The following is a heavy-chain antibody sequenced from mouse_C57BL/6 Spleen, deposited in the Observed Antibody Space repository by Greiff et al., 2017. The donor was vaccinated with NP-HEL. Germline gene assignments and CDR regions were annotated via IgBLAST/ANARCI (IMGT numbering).Heavy chain of an antibody. V-gene: IGHV1-50*01. CDR2: IDPSDSYT. J-gene: IGHJ4*01. CDR1: GYTFTSYW. CDR3: ARYYSNAMDY. Sequence: QVQLKQPGAELVKPGASVKLSCKASGYTFTSYWMQWVKQRPGQGLEWIGEIDPSDSYTNYNQKFKGKATLTVDKSSSTAYMQLSSLTSEDAAVYYCARYYSNAMDYWGQGTSVTVSS. D-gene: IGHD2-5*01.